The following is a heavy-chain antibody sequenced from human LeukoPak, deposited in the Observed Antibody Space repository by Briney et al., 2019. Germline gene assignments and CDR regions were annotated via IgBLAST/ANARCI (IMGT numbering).Heavy chain of an antibody. CDR3: ARDRAVWSGYLSRDWFDP. D-gene: IGHD3-3*01. CDR2: IYFSGST. CDR1: GGSISSYY. J-gene: IGHJ5*02. V-gene: IGHV4-59*01. Sequence: PSETLSLTCTVSGGSISSYYWSWIRQPPGKGLEWVGYIYFSGSTNYNPSLKSRVTMSVDTSKNPLSLKLNSVTAADTAVYYCARDRAVWSGYLSRDWFDPWGQGTLVTVSS.